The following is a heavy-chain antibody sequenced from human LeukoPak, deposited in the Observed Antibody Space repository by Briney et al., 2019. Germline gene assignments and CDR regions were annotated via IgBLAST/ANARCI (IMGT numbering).Heavy chain of an antibody. CDR2: ISTSGST. J-gene: IGHJ4*02. D-gene: IGHD3-16*01. CDR3: AREWGPVITRHFDF. Sequence: SETLSLTCTVSGGSISSYYWSWIRQPAGKGLEWIGRISTSGSTNYSPSLKSRVTLSVDTSKNQFSLNLSSVTAADSAVYYCAREWGPVITRHFDFWGQGTLVTVSS. V-gene: IGHV4-4*07. CDR1: GGSISSYY.